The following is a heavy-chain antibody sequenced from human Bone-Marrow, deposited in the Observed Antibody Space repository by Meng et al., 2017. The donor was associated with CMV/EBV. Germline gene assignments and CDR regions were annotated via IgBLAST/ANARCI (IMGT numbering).Heavy chain of an antibody. V-gene: IGHV3-53*01. J-gene: IGHJ6*02. Sequence: GESLKISCLASGFTVSNNYMTWVRLPPGKGLDWVSVIYSGGKEFYADSVRGRFFITRDKSKNTLYLEMTSLRAEDTAVYYCASSVDTYGRYGMDVWGRGSTVTVSS. CDR1: GFTVSNNY. CDR2: IYSGGKE. CDR3: ASSVDTYGRYGMDV. D-gene: IGHD5-18*01.